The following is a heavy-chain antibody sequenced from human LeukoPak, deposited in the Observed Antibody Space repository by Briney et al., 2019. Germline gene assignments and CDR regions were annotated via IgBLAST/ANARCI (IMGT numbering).Heavy chain of an antibody. J-gene: IGHJ4*02. CDR2: VGGSGGST. D-gene: IGHD1-26*01. Sequence: PGGSLRLSCAASGFTFSNYDMSWVRQAPGKGLEWVSAVGGSGGSTYYADSVKGRFTVSRDNSKNTLYLQVNSLRAEDTAVYHCAKDKTSGTYFDYWGQGAPVTVSS. CDR3: AKDKTSGTYFDY. V-gene: IGHV3-23*01. CDR1: GFTFSNYD.